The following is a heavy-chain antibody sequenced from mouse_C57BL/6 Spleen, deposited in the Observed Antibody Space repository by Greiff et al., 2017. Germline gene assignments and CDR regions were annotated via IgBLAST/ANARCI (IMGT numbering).Heavy chain of an antibody. CDR1: GYTFTSYG. J-gene: IGHJ4*01. Sequence: VQLVESGAELARPGASVKLSCKASGYTFTSYGISWVKQRTGQGLEWIGEIYPRSGNTYYNEKFKGKATLTADKSSSTAYMELRSLTSEDSAVYFCAGGLYYAMGYWGQGTSVTVSS. CDR2: IYPRSGNT. CDR3: AGGLYYAMGY. V-gene: IGHV1-81*01.